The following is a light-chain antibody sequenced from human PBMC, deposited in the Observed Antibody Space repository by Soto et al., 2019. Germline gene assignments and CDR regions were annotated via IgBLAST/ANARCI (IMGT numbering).Light chain of an antibody. J-gene: IGKJ1*01. CDR2: LGS. CDR1: QSLLRSNGYNY. V-gene: IGKV2-28*01. Sequence: DIVMTQSPVSLPVTPGEPASISCRSHQSLLRSNGYNYLDWYLQKPGQSPQLLIYLGSNRASGVPDRFSGSGSGTDFTLKISRVEAEDVGVYYCMQALQTPPTFGQGTKVEIK. CDR3: MQALQTPPT.